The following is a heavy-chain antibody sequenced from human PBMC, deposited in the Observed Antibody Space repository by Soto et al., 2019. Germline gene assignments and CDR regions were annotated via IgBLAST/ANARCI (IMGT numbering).Heavy chain of an antibody. Sequence: EVQLVESGGGLVQPGGSLRLACAASGLTFSSYSMNWVPQAPGKGREWVSYISSNSWTIYYPDSVQGPFTISRDNAKSSLHLQMDSRIDEATAVYYCARGPSAAAPLSDWYFDLWGRGTLVTVSS. V-gene: IGHV3-48*02. D-gene: IGHD2-2*01. J-gene: IGHJ2*01. CDR3: ARGPSAAAPLSDWYFDL. CDR1: GLTFSSYS. CDR2: ISSNSWTI.